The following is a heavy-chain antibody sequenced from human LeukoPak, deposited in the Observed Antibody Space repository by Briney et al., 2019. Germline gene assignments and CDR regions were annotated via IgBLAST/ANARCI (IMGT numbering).Heavy chain of an antibody. D-gene: IGHD4-23*01. J-gene: IGHJ3*02. V-gene: IGHV4-61*02. CDR2: IYTSGST. Sequence: SETLSLTCTVSGGSISSGSYYWSWIRQPAGKGLEWIGRIYTSGSTNYNPSLKSRVTISVDTSKNQFSLKLSSVTAADTAVYYCARAGVTLSAFDIWRQGTMVTVSS. CDR3: ARAGVTLSAFDI. CDR1: GGSISSGSYY.